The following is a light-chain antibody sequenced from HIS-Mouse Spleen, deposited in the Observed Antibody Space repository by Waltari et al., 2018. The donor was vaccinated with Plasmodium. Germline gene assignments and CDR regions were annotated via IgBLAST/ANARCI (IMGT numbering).Light chain of an antibody. CDR1: ALPKNY. Sequence: SYELPQPPSVSVSPGTTDRIHSSGDALPKNYAYWYQQKSGQAPVLVIYEDSKRPSGIPERFSGSSSGTMATLTISGAQVEDEADYYCYSTDSSGNHRVFGGGTKLTVL. CDR2: EDS. V-gene: IGLV3-10*01. CDR3: YSTDSSGNHRV. J-gene: IGLJ3*02.